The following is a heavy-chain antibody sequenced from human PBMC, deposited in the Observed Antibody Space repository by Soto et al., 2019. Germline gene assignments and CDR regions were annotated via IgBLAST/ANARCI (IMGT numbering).Heavy chain of an antibody. V-gene: IGHV1-69*01. CDR3: AREVTVASYSLDF. Sequence: QVQLVQSGAEVKRPGSSVKVSCKASGGTFNNYALSWVRQAPGQGLEWVGGIIPIFNSANYAQKFQGRVTITADDSTSTAYMELRSLRPDDTAVYYCAREVTVASYSLDFLGQGTLVTVSS. D-gene: IGHD5-12*01. CDR1: GGTFNNYA. J-gene: IGHJ4*02. CDR2: IIPIFNSA.